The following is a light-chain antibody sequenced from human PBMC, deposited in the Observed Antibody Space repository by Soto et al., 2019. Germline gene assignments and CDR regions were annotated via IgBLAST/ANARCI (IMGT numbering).Light chain of an antibody. V-gene: IGLV7-46*01. J-gene: IGLJ2*01. CDR1: TGAVTNGHY. Sequence: QAVVTQEPSLTVSPGGTVTLTCGSSTGAVTNGHYPYWFQQKPGQAPRTLIYDTSNKHSWTPARFSGSLLGGKAALTLSGALPEDESEYYCLLSYSGAHVVFGGGTKVTVL. CDR3: LLSYSGAHVV. CDR2: DTS.